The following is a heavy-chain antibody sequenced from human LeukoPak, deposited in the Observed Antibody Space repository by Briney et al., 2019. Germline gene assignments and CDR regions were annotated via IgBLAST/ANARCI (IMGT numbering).Heavy chain of an antibody. CDR2: ISSSGSTI. Sequence: GGSLRLSCAASGFTFSDYYMSWIRQAPGKGLEWVSYISSSGSTIYYADSVKGRFTISRDNAKNSLYLQMNSLRAEDTAVYYCARTLMTTETLFDYWGQGTLVTVSS. CDR3: ARTLMTTETLFDY. CDR1: GFTFSDYY. D-gene: IGHD4-11*01. V-gene: IGHV3-11*01. J-gene: IGHJ4*02.